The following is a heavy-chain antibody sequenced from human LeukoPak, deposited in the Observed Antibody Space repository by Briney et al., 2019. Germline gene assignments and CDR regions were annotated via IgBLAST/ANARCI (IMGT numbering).Heavy chain of an antibody. CDR2: INPSGGST. CDR1: GYNFTSYY. CDR3: ARDFGSSILGY. V-gene: IGHV1-46*01. J-gene: IGHJ4*02. D-gene: IGHD6-13*01. Sequence: ASVKVSCKASGYNFTSYYMHWVRQAPGQGLEWIGIINPSGGSTSYAQKFQGRVTMTRDTSTSTVYMELSSLRSEDTAVYYCARDFGSSILGYWGQGTLVTVSS.